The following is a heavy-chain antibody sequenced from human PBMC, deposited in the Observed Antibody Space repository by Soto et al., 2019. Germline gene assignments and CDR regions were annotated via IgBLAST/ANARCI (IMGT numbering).Heavy chain of an antibody. V-gene: IGHV1-69*13. J-gene: IGHJ6*02. CDR3: ARERDENTAMVICYYYNGMGV. D-gene: IGHD5-18*01. Sequence: VASVKVSCKASGGTFSSYAISWVRQAPGQGLEWMGGIIPIFGTANYAQKFQGRVTVTADESTSTAYMELSSLRSEDTAVYYCARERDENTAMVICYYYNGMGVWGQGTTVTVSS. CDR2: IIPIFGTA. CDR1: GGTFSSYA.